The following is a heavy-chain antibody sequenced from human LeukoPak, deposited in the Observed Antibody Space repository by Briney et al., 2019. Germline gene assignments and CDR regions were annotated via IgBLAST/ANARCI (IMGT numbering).Heavy chain of an antibody. V-gene: IGHV3-23*01. Sequence: GGSLGLSCAASGFTFSRYAMSWVRQAPGKGLEWVCGISNSGESPYYANSVEGRFTISRDNSKDTLYLEINSLRAEDTAVYYCAKKSRDGYNPFDYVGQGTLVTVSS. CDR1: GFTFSRYA. CDR3: AKKSRDGYNPFDY. J-gene: IGHJ4*02. CDR2: ISNSGESP. D-gene: IGHD5-24*01.